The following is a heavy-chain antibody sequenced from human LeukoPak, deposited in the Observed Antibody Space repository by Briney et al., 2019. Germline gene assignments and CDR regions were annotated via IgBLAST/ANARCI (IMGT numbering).Heavy chain of an antibody. V-gene: IGHV7-4-1*02. CDR3: ARDIAILWFGDPPYFDY. CDR2: INTNTGNP. J-gene: IGHJ4*02. Sequence: ASVKVSCKASGYTFTSYAMNWVRQAPGQGLEWMGWINTNTGNPTRAQGFTGRFVFSLDTSVSTAYLQISSLKAEDTAVYYCARDIAILWFGDPPYFDYWGQGTLVTVSS. D-gene: IGHD3-10*01. CDR1: GYTFTSYA.